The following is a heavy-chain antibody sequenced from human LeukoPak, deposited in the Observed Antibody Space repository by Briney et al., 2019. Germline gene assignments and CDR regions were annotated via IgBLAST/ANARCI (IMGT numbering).Heavy chain of an antibody. CDR2: IWYDGSNK. D-gene: IGHD3-22*01. CDR3: ARVSLPYYYDGSGRYNWFDP. V-gene: IGHV3-33*08. J-gene: IGHJ5*02. CDR1: GLSFSSYW. Sequence: GSLGLSCAASGLSFSSYWMTWVRQAPGKGLEWVAVIWYDGSNKYYADSVKGRFTISRDNSKNTLYLQMNSLRAEDTAVYYCARVSLPYYYDGSGRYNWFDPWGQGTLVTVSS.